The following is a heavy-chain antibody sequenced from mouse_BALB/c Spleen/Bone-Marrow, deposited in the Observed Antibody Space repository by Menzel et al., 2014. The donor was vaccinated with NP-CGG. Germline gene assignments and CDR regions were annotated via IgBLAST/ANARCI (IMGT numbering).Heavy chain of an antibody. D-gene: IGHD2-12*01. CDR3: ARHEDLDIRRRLGAMDY. J-gene: IGHJ4*01. CDR1: GYNFSDYI. Sequence: VKLMESGAELVKPGAPVRLSCKASGYNFSDYIIYWVKQRSGQGLEWIGWFYPGSGSIKYNEKFKDKASLTADKSSRTVYMELSRLTSEDSAVYFCARHEDLDIRRRLGAMDYWGQGTSVTVSS. V-gene: IGHV1-62-2*01. CDR2: FYPGSGSI.